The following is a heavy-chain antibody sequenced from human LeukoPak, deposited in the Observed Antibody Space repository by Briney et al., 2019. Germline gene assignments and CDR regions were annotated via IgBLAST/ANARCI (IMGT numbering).Heavy chain of an antibody. Sequence: PSETQSLTCAVYGGSFSGYYWSWIRQPPGKGLEWIGEINHSGSTNYNPSLKSRVTISVDTSKNQFSLKLSSVTAADTAVYYCARGSGYSSSWYNYWGQGTLVTVSS. V-gene: IGHV4-34*01. CDR2: INHSGST. J-gene: IGHJ4*02. CDR1: GGSFSGYY. CDR3: ARGSGYSSSWYNY. D-gene: IGHD6-13*01.